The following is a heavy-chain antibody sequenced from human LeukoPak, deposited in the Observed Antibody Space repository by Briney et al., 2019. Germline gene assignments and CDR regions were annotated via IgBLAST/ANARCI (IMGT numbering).Heavy chain of an antibody. D-gene: IGHD5-12*01. J-gene: IGHJ4*02. Sequence: SETLSLTCAVSGGSISSSNWWSWVRQPPGKGLEWIGEIYHSGSTNYNPSLKSRVTISVDTSKNQFSLKLSSVTAADTAVYYCARRRGYSGYDWRFDYWGQGTLVTVSS. CDR2: IYHSGST. CDR3: ARRRGYSGYDWRFDY. CDR1: GGSISSSNW. V-gene: IGHV4-4*02.